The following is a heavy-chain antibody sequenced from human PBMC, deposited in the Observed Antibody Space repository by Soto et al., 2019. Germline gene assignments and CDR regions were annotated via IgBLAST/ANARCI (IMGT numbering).Heavy chain of an antibody. CDR3: AKDLRQHYYGSGSYYFGLCAH. Sequence: GGSLRLSCAASGFTFDDYAMHWVRQAPGKGLEWVSGISWNSGSIGYADSVKGRFTISRDNAKNSLYLQMNSLRAEDTAVYYCAKDLRQHYYGSGSYYFGLCAHWRHGTLVTVSS. D-gene: IGHD3-10*01. CDR2: ISWNSGSI. CDR1: GFTFDDYA. J-gene: IGHJ4*01. V-gene: IGHV3-9*01.